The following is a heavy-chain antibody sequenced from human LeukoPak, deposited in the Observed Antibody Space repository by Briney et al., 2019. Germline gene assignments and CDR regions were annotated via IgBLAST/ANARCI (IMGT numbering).Heavy chain of an antibody. Sequence: PSETLSLTCAVSGGSLSGYYWTWIRQPPGKGLEWIGDINHSGSTNYNPSLKSRVTISVDTSKKQFFLNLSSVTAADTAVYSCAGFTFFRGVITFDYWGQGTLVTVSS. CDR2: INHSGST. J-gene: IGHJ4*02. V-gene: IGHV4-34*01. CDR3: AGFTFFRGVITFDY. D-gene: IGHD3-10*01. CDR1: GGSLSGYY.